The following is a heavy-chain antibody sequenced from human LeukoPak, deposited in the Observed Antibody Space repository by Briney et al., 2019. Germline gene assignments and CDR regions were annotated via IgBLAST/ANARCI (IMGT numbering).Heavy chain of an antibody. V-gene: IGHV3-23*01. CDR2: ISGSGGST. D-gene: IGHD2-2*01. CDR3: ARRYCSTCPTGHAFGL. J-gene: IGHJ3*01. CDR1: GFTFSRYA. Sequence: GGSLRLSCAASGFTFSRYAMSWVRQAPGKGLEWVSGISGSGGSTYYADSVKGRFTISRDNSKNTLYLQLNSLRAEDTAVYYCARRYCSTCPTGHAFGLWGQGTMVTVSS.